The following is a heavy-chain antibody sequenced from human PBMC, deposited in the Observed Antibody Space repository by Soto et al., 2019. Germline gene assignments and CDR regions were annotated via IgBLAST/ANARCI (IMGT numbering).Heavy chain of an antibody. V-gene: IGHV1-18*04. Sequence: ASVKVSCKASGYTFTGYYMHWVRQAPGQGLEWMGWISAYNGNTNYAQKLQGRVTMTTDTSTSTAYMELSSLRSEDTAVYYCARAGDGLELWSPYYYYYYGMDVWGQGTTVTVSS. CDR2: ISAYNGNT. CDR1: GYTFTGYY. J-gene: IGHJ6*02. D-gene: IGHD5-18*01. CDR3: ARAGDGLELWSPYYYYYYGMDV.